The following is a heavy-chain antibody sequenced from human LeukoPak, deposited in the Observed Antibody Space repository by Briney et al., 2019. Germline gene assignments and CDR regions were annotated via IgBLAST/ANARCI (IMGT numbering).Heavy chain of an antibody. CDR3: ARLVSGWLHSFDY. D-gene: IGHD5-24*01. CDR1: GFTFSSYW. Sequence: GGSLRLSCAASGFTFSSYWMSWVRQAPGKGLEWVAIIKQDGSEKYYVDSVKGRFTISRDNAKNSLYLQMNSLRAEDTAVYYCARLVSGWLHSFDYWGQGTLVTVSS. CDR2: IKQDGSEK. V-gene: IGHV3-7*03. J-gene: IGHJ4*02.